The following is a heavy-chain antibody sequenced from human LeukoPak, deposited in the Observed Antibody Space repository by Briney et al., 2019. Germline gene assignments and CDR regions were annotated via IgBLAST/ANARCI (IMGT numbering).Heavy chain of an antibody. V-gene: IGHV3-23*01. CDR3: AKDRTFVRGYFDY. D-gene: IGHD3-16*01. CDR2: ISGSGGST. Sequence: GGSLKLSCAASGFTFSSYAMSWVRQAPGKGLGWVSGISGSGGSTYYADSVKGRFTISRDNSKNTLYLQMNSLRAEDTAAYYCAKDRTFVRGYFDYWGQGTLVTVSS. CDR1: GFTFSSYA. J-gene: IGHJ4*02.